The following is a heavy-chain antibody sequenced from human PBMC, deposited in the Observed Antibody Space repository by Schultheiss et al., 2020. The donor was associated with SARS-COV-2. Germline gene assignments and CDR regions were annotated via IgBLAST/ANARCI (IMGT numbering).Heavy chain of an antibody. D-gene: IGHD5-12*01. CDR1: GFTFSSYA. CDR2: ISSNGGST. J-gene: IGHJ6*03. CDR3: ARENGPTSSGYDPKKYYYYYMDV. V-gene: IGHV3-64*04. Sequence: GESLKISCAASGFTFSSYAMHWVRQAPGKGLEYVSAISSNGGSTYYADSVKGRFTISRDNSKNTLYLQMNSLRAEDTAVYYCARENGPTSSGYDPKKYYYYYMDVWGKGTTVTVSS.